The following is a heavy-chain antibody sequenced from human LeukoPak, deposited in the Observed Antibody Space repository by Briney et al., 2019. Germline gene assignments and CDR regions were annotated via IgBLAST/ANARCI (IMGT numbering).Heavy chain of an antibody. CDR2: ISGSGGGT. V-gene: IGHV3-23*01. Sequence: PGGSLRLSCAASGFTFSSYAMSWVRQAPGKGLEWVSAISGSGGGTYYADSVKGRFAISRDNSKNTLYLQMSSLRAEDTAKYYCAKDLAYIAARPSMDVWGKGTTVTVSS. J-gene: IGHJ6*03. CDR3: AKDLAYIAARPSMDV. D-gene: IGHD6-6*01. CDR1: GFTFSSYA.